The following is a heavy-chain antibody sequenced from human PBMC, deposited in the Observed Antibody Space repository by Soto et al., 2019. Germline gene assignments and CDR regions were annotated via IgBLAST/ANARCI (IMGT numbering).Heavy chain of an antibody. V-gene: IGHV4-59*01. J-gene: IGHJ5*02. Sequence: SETLSLTCNVSGGSISNYYWTWVRQSPEKGLEWIGYMYYNGNINYNPSLKSRVTISIDTSKNQFSLTLKSVTAADTAVYYCASGGNWFDPWGQGVLVTVFS. D-gene: IGHD3-16*01. CDR1: GGSISNYY. CDR3: ASGGNWFDP. CDR2: MYYNGNI.